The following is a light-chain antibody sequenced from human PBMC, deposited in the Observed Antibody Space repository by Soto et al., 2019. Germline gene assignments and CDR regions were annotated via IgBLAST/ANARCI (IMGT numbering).Light chain of an antibody. V-gene: IGKV3D-20*02. Sequence: EIVLTQSPGTLSLSPGERATLSCRASQSVASRNLAWYQQKSGQAPRLLIYGASSRAIHTPDRFSGSGSGTDFTLTISGLEPEDFAVYYCQQRSNWPPWTFGQGTKVDIK. CDR3: QQRSNWPPWT. CDR2: GAS. CDR1: QSVASRN. J-gene: IGKJ1*01.